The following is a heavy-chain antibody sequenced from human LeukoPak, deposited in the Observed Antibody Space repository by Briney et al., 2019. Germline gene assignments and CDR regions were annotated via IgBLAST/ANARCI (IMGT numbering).Heavy chain of an antibody. J-gene: IGHJ5*02. CDR1: GFTFFSYG. CDR3: AKDPYRVVVATGNYLDP. V-gene: IGHV3-30*18. CDR2: ISHDGSKI. Sequence: GGSLRLSCAASGFTFFSYGMHWVRQAPGKGLEWVAVISHDGSKIHYGNSVKGRFTISGDNSKSTLYLQTNSLKPEDTAVYYCAKDPYRVVVATGNYLDPWGQGTLVTVSS. D-gene: IGHD2-15*01.